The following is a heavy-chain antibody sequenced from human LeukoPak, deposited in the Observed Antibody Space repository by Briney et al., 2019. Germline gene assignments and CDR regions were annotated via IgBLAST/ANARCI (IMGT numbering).Heavy chain of an antibody. CDR1: GYTFTGYY. D-gene: IGHD6-6*01. V-gene: IGHV1-2*06. J-gene: IGHJ4*02. CDR3: ARAPLAARPGY. Sequence: ASVKVSCKASGYTFTGYYMHWVRQAPGQGVEGMGRINANSGGTNYAQKFQGRVTMTRDTSVSTAYMELSRLRSDDTAVYYCARAPLAARPGYWGQGTLVTVSS. CDR2: INANSGGT.